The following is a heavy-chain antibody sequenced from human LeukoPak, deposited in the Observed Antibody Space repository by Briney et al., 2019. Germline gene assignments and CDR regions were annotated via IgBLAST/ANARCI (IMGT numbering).Heavy chain of an antibody. J-gene: IGHJ4*02. CDR2: INSDGSST. CDR1: GFTFSSYW. D-gene: IGHD3-9*01. CDR3: ARDLFDYRILHAGDY. V-gene: IGHV3-74*01. Sequence: GGSLRLSCAASGFTFSSYWMHWVRQAPGKGLVWVSRINSDGSSTSYADSVKGRFTISRDNAKNTLYLQMNSLRAEDTAVYYCARDLFDYRILHAGDYWGQGTLVTVSS.